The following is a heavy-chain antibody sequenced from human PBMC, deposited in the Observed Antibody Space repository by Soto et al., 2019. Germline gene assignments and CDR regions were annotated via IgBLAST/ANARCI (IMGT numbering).Heavy chain of an antibody. CDR1: GYSFTRYS. CDR2: LNPNTGDI. J-gene: IGHJ4*02. Sequence: QVQLIQSGPEVKKPGAAVKVSCRTSGYSFTRYSIHWVRQAPGQGLEWMGWLNPNTGDIRLAQKFEGRVTWSRDSSMRTVYLHLSGLRSDATDVFFCSVYFDTNQEASFWGEGTLVTVTS. CDR3: SVYFDTNQEASF. D-gene: IGHD1-26*01. V-gene: IGHV1-2*02.